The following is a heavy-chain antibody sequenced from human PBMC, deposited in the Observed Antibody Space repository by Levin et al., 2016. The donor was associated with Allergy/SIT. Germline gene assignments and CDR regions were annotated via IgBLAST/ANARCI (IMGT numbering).Heavy chain of an antibody. CDR3: ARWVGDYVWGSYRQSDY. CDR2: INHSGST. CDR1: GGSFSGYY. V-gene: IGHV4-34*01. J-gene: IGHJ4*02. D-gene: IGHD3-16*02. Sequence: SETLSLTCAVYGGSFSGYYWSWIRQPPGKGLEWIGEINHSGSTNYNPSLKSRVTISVDTSKNQFSLKLSSVTAADTAVYYCARWVGDYVWGSYRQSDYWGQGTLVTVSS.